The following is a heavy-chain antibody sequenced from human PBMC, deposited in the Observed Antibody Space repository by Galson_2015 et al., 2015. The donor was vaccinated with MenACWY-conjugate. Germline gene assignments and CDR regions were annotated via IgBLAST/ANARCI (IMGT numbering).Heavy chain of an antibody. CDR2: IYWDDDK. CDR3: AHRRMVEFDF. V-gene: IGHV2-5*02. Sequence: PALVKPTQTLTLTCTFSGFSLSTSGVGVGWIRQPPGKALEWLALIYWDDDKRYSPSLKSRLTITRDTSKNQVVLTMANLDPVDTATYYCAHRRMVEFDFWGQGTLVTVSS. CDR1: GFSLSTSGVG. J-gene: IGHJ4*02. D-gene: IGHD2-15*01.